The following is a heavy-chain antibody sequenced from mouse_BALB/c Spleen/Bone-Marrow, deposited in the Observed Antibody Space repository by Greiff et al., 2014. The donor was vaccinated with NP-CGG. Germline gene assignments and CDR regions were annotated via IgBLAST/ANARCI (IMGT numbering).Heavy chain of an antibody. CDR2: IYPGTDST. D-gene: IGHD6-1*01. J-gene: IGHJ4*01. Sequence: QVQLQQSGAELVRPGASVKPSCKASGYIFTSYWIHWVKQRSGKGLEWIARIYPGTDSTYYNEKFKGKATLTADKSSNTAYMQLGSLKSEDSAFYIWTRASVPAMDYWGQGTSVTVSS. CDR3: TRASVPAMDY. V-gene: IGHV1-76*01. CDR1: GYIFTSYW.